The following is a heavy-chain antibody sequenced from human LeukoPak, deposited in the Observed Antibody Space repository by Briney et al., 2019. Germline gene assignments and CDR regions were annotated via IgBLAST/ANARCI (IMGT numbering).Heavy chain of an antibody. J-gene: IGHJ3*02. D-gene: IGHD3-10*01. V-gene: IGHV3-30-3*01. CDR2: ISFDGSDK. CDR3: ARVSTSGSGNYLTRAFDI. CDR1: GFTFSTYA. Sequence: GGSLRLSCAASGFTFSTYAMHWVRQAPGKGLEWVTVISFDGSDKYYIDSVKGRFTISRDNSKNTLYLEMNSLRPEDTAVYYCARVSTSGSGNYLTRAFDIWGQGTVVTVSS.